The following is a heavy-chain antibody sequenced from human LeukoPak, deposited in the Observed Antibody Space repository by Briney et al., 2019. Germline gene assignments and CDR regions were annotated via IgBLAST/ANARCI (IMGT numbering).Heavy chain of an antibody. CDR2: INPNSGGT. Sequence: ASVKVSCKASGYTFTGDYMHWVRQAPGQGLEWMGWINPNSGGTNYAQKFQGRVTMTRETSISTAYMELSRLRSDDTAVYYCARDREGIAFDYWGQGTLVTVSS. CDR3: ARDREGIAFDY. V-gene: IGHV1-2*02. J-gene: IGHJ4*02. D-gene: IGHD3-10*01. CDR1: GYTFTGDY.